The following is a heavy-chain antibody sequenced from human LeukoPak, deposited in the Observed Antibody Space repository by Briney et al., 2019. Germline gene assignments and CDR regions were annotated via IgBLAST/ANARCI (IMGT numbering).Heavy chain of an antibody. V-gene: IGHV3-21*05. CDR2: CVEMDRGPI. Sequence: GALRLSSAASGFSLSRYSMTCGPDTPEGGVWSGLVICVEMDRGPIYYADSVNGRFTIYRDNARNSLYLQMTSLRAENSAIYYCAKDRVVLGRFGEIASWGQGTLVTVSS. CDR3: AKDRVVLGRFGEIAS. J-gene: IGHJ5*01. CDR1: GFSLSRYS. D-gene: IGHD3-10*01.